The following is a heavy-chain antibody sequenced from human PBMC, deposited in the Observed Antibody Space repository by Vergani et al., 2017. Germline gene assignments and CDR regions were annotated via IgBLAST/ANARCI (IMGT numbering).Heavy chain of an antibody. J-gene: IGHJ4*02. V-gene: IGHV3-30*18. CDR3: AKGTGAYSGSYYFDY. D-gene: IGHD1-26*01. CDR2: ISYYGSNR. Sequence: QVQLVESGGGVVQPGRSLRLSCAASGFTFSSYGMHWVRQAPGKGLEWVAVISYYGSNRYYADSVKGRFTFSRDNSKDTLYLQMNSLRAEDTAVYYCAKGTGAYSGSYYFDYWGQGTLVTVSS. CDR1: GFTFSSYG.